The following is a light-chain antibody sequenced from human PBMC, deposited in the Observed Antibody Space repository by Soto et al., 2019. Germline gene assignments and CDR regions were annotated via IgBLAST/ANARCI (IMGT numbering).Light chain of an antibody. CDR1: RSIKSW. CDR3: QQYTMYAG. J-gene: IGKJ1*01. V-gene: IGKV1-5*03. CDR2: KAS. Sequence: DIQMTQSPSTLSASVGDTVTITCRASRSIKSWLAWYQQKPGQAPKLLISKASSLENGVPARFSGSGSGTEFTLTISSLQPDDFGTYYWQQYTMYAGFGQGTKVDLK.